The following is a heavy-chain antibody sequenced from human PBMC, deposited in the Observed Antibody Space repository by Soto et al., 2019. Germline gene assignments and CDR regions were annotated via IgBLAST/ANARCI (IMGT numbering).Heavy chain of an antibody. V-gene: IGHV3-23*01. CDR3: AKPRLVAGLIKYVDFAN. Sequence: VQLLESGGGLVQPGGSLRLACEVSGFTFSSYAMSWVRQAPGKGLEWVAVISGTGVSAQYADSGKGRFTISRDNSKNPLNLQMNSLRAEDTAVYYCAKPRLVAGLIKYVDFANWGQGTLVTVSS. CDR1: GFTFSSYA. CDR2: ISGTGVSA. J-gene: IGHJ4*02. D-gene: IGHD6-19*01.